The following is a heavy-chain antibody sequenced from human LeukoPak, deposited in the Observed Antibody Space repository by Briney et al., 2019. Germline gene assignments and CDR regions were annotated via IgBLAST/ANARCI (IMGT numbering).Heavy chain of an antibody. J-gene: IGHJ3*02. CDR2: INHSGST. CDR3: ARGKISIFGVAVDAFDI. CDR1: GGSFSGYY. D-gene: IGHD3-3*01. Sequence: SETLSLTCAVYGGSFSGYYWSWIRQPPGKGLEWIGEINHSGSTNYNPSLKSRVTISVDTSKNQFSLKLSSVTAADTAVYYCARGKISIFGVAVDAFDIWGPGTMGTGSS. V-gene: IGHV4-34*01.